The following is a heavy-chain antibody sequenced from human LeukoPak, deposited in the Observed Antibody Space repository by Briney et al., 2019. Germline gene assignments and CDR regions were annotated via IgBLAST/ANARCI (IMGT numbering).Heavy chain of an antibody. J-gene: IGHJ6*03. Sequence: ASVKVSCKASGYTFTSYGISWVRRAPGQGLEWMGWISGYNGYTYYAQKLQGRVTMTTDTSTSTAYMELRSLRSGDTAVYYCARGAVNRYNWNDDNFYYYYMDVWGKGTTVTISS. D-gene: IGHD1-1*01. V-gene: IGHV1-18*01. CDR3: ARGAVNRYNWNDDNFYYYYMDV. CDR2: ISGYNGYT. CDR1: GYTFTSYG.